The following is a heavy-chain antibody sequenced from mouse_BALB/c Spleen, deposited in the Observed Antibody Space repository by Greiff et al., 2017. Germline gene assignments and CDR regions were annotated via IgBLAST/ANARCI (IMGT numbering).Heavy chain of an antibody. V-gene: IGHV1-87*01. CDR3: ARSGLSYYFDY. CDR2: IYPGDGDT. Sequence: QVQLQQSGAELARPGASVKLSCKASGYTFTSYWMQWVKQRPGQGLEWIGAIYPGDGDTRYTQKFKGKATLTADKSSSTAYMQLSSLASEDSAVYYCARSGLSYYFDYWGQGTTLTVSS. J-gene: IGHJ2*01. CDR1: GYTFTSYW. D-gene: IGHD3-1*01.